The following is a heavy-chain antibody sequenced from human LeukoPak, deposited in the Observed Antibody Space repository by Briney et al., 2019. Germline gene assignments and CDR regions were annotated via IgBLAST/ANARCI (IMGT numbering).Heavy chain of an antibody. V-gene: IGHV1-69*04. J-gene: IGHJ3*02. Sequence: SVKVSCKASGGTFSSYAISWVRQAPGQGLEWMGRIIPILGIAIYAQKFQGRVTITADKTTSKAYMELNSLRSEGKAVDYCSKDRADAMTTVTTGAFDIWGQGTVVTVSS. D-gene: IGHD4-17*01. CDR2: IIPILGIA. CDR1: GGTFSSYA. CDR3: SKDRADAMTTVTTGAFDI.